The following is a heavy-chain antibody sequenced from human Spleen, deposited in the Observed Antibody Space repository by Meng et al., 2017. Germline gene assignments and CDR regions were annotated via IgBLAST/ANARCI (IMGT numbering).Heavy chain of an antibody. D-gene: IGHD6-13*01. CDR1: GYTVTDYY. Sequence: ASVQVSCKASGYTVTDYYIHWLLQAPGQGLEWMGRISAYNGNTNYAQKLQGRVTMTTDTSTSTAYMELTSLRSDDTAVYYCARGADSSSWYYYYVMDVWGQGTTVTVSS. CDR3: ARGADSSSWYYYYVMDV. J-gene: IGHJ6*02. CDR2: ISAYNGNT. V-gene: IGHV1-18*04.